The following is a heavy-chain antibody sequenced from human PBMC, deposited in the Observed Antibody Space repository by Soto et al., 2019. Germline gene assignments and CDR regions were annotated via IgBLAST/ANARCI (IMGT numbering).Heavy chain of an antibody. Sequence: QVQLVESGGGVVQPGRSLRLSCAASGFTFSSYGMHWVRQAPGKGLEWVAVIWYDGSNKYYADSVKGRFTISRDNSKNTLYLRMNSLRAEDTAVYYCARDAATIGGWFDPWGQGTLVTVSS. V-gene: IGHV3-33*01. CDR1: GFTFSSYG. J-gene: IGHJ5*02. CDR3: ARDAATIGGWFDP. CDR2: IWYDGSNK. D-gene: IGHD3-16*01.